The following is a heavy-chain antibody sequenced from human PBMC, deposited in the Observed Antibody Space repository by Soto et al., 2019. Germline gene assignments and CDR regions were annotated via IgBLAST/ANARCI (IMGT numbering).Heavy chain of an antibody. Sequence: GGSLRLSCAASGFTFSSDAMHWVRQAPGKGLEWVAVISYDGSNKYYADSVKGRFTISRDNSKNTLYLQMNSLRAEDTAVYYCASPLNYDFWSGYYNGWYYYYGMYIWGQGTTVTVSS. D-gene: IGHD3-3*01. CDR2: ISYDGSNK. V-gene: IGHV3-30-3*01. CDR1: GFTFSSDA. CDR3: ASPLNYDFWSGYYNGWYYYYGMYI. J-gene: IGHJ6*02.